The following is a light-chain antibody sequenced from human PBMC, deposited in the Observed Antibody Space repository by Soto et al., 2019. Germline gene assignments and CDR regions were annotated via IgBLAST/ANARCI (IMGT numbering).Light chain of an antibody. Sequence: QSVLTQPPSVSGAPGQRVTISCTGSGSNIGAGYDVHWYQQLPGTAPKLLIYGNSNRPSGVPDRFSGSKSGTSASLAITGLQADDEADYYCQSYDSSLSGVFGGGTKVTVL. CDR3: QSYDSSLSGV. J-gene: IGLJ2*01. CDR1: GSNIGAGYD. V-gene: IGLV1-40*01. CDR2: GNS.